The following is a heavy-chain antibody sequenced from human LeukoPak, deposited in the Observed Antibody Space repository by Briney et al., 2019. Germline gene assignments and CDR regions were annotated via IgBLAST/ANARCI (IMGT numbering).Heavy chain of an antibody. V-gene: IGHV4-59*01. D-gene: IGHD5-18*01. CDR2: IYYSGST. J-gene: IGHJ2*01. CDR1: GGSISSYY. Sequence: SETLSLTCTVSGGSISSYYWSWIRQPPGKGLEWIGYIYYSGSTNYNPSLKSRVTISVDTSKNQFSLKLSSVTAADTAVYYCARVPYSYGRYWYFDLWGRGTLVTVPS. CDR3: ARVPYSYGRYWYFDL.